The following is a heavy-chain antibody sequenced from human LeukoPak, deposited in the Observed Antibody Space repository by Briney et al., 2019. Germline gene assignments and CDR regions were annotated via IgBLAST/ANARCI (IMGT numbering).Heavy chain of an antibody. J-gene: IGHJ4*02. CDR1: GFTLSSYE. CDR2: ISSSGGPI. V-gene: IGHV3-48*03. Sequence: SGGSLRLSCAASGFTLSSYEMNWVRQAPGKGLEWVSYISSSGGPIFYADSVKGRFTISRDNAKNSLYLQMNSLRAEDTAVYYCARGDIVVVPAWFDYWGQGTLVTVSS. D-gene: IGHD2-2*01. CDR3: ARGDIVVVPAWFDY.